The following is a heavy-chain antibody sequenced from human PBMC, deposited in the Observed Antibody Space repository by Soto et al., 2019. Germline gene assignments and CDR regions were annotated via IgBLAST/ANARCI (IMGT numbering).Heavy chain of an antibody. J-gene: IGHJ6*02. CDR1: GGSFY. V-gene: IGHV4-34*01. Sequence: QVQLQQWGAGLLKPSETLSLTCAVYGGSFYGTWIRQPPGKGLEWIGEIRHSGSTNYNPSLKSRVSIAIDRSKSQVSLTVYSVTAADTAVYYCARGGGDYDYAVDVWGQGTTVTVSS. D-gene: IGHD4-17*01. CDR3: ARGGGDYDYAVDV. CDR2: IRHSGST.